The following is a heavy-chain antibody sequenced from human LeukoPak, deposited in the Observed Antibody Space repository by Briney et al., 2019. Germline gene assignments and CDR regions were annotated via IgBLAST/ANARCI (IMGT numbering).Heavy chain of an antibody. CDR3: ARGGSYPGC. D-gene: IGHD1-26*01. CDR1: GFTFSNYG. J-gene: IGHJ4*02. CDR2: IKQDGSEE. V-gene: IGHV3-7*03. Sequence: GGSLRLSCAASGFTFSNYGMHWVRQAPGQGLEWVAKIKQDGSEEYYVDSVKGRFTISRDNAKNSLFLQMNSLRVEDTAIYYCARGGSYPGCWGQGTLVTVSS.